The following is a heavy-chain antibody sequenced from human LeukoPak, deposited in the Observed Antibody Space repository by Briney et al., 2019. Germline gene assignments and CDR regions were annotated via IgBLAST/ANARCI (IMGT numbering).Heavy chain of an antibody. CDR3: ATWAFYHNLDV. CDR2: IKADGSGT. CDR1: GFNIGPYA. J-gene: IGHJ6*02. D-gene: IGHD2/OR15-2a*01. Sequence: GGSLRLSCAASGFNIGPYAMYWVRQGPGRGLEWVSVIKADGSGTFYSDSVRGRFTTSRDNGKNSLYLQMSSLTSDDTALYYCATWAFYHNLDVWGQGTTVAVSS. V-gene: IGHV3-43*02.